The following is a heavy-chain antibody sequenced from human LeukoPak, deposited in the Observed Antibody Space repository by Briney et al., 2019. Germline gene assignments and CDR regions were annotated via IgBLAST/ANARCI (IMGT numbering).Heavy chain of an antibody. D-gene: IGHD6-19*01. CDR2: MSDIGPNT. Sequence: GRSLRLSCAASGFTITDYAMTWIRQSPGKGLEWVSSMSDIGPNTYYADSVKGRFTISRDNSKNTLYLQMNSLRAEDTAVYYCARAIGGSSGWYSFWGQGTLVTVSS. CDR1: GFTITDYA. CDR3: ARAIGGSSGWYSF. J-gene: IGHJ4*02. V-gene: IGHV3-23*01.